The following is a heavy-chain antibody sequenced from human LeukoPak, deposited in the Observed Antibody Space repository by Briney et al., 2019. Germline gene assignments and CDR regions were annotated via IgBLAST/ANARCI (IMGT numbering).Heavy chain of an antibody. Sequence: PSETLSLTCAVSGVSFSNYYWSWVRQPPGKGLEWIADIDHLGNTKYNPSLAKYNPSLKSRATVSVDPSKRQFSLEIKSVTAAAAAIYYCAKVGQWLEWGRGTLVPVSS. J-gene: IGHJ4*02. D-gene: IGHD6-19*01. V-gene: IGHV4-34*01. CDR3: AKVGQWLE. CDR1: GVSFSNYY. CDR2: IDHLGNT.